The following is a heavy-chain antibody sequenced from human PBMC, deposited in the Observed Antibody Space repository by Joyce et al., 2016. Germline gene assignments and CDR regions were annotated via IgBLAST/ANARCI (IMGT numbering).Heavy chain of an antibody. Sequence: EVQLWESGGGLIQPGGSLRLSCVASGFTFSNYAMSWVRQAPGKGLEGVSVISVSGMRTYYAGSVKGRFTISRDNSKNTLYLQMNSLRAEDTATYYCAKDLSIIGDLDFDLWGRGTLVAVSS. V-gene: IGHV3-23*01. D-gene: IGHD3-16*02. J-gene: IGHJ2*01. CDR2: ISVSGMRT. CDR3: AKDLSIIGDLDFDL. CDR1: GFTFSNYA.